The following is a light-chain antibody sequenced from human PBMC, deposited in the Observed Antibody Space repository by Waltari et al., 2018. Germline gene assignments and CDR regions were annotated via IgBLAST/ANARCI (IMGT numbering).Light chain of an antibody. CDR1: QDITYC. J-gene: IGKJ2*01. Sequence: DIQMTQSPSSLSASVGDRVTITCQASQDITYCLNWYQQQPGKAPTRLIYDASNLETGVPSRFRASGSGTDFTFTISSLQPEDIATYYCQQYDNLPYTFGQGTKLEIK. V-gene: IGKV1-33*01. CDR3: QQYDNLPYT. CDR2: DAS.